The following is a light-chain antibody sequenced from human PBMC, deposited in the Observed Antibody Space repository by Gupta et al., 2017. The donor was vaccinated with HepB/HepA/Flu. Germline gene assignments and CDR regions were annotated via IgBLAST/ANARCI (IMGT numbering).Light chain of an antibody. CDR3: HSRESSNNNLV. CDR2: GNS. J-gene: IGLJ2*01. V-gene: IGLV3-19*01. CDR1: SLRSYY. Sequence: SSELTPAPAVSVALGQTVRITCQGDSLRSYYATWFPQKPGQAPILVFYGNSNRHSGIPDRFSGPSSGGTAAFTTTGAQAEDEADYYCHSRESSNNNLVFGGGTKRTVL.